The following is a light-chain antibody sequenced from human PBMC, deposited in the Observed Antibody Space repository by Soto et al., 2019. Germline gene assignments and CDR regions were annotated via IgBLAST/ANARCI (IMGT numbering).Light chain of an antibody. J-gene: IGKJ2*01. CDR3: QQSYSPRGFT. V-gene: IGKV1-39*01. Sequence: DIQMTQSPSSLSASVGDRVTITCRASQSISSYLNWYQQKPGKAPKLLIYAASSLQSGVPSRFSGSGSGTDFTLTIRSLQPEYFATYYCQQSYSPRGFTFGQGTKLQIK. CDR2: AAS. CDR1: QSISSY.